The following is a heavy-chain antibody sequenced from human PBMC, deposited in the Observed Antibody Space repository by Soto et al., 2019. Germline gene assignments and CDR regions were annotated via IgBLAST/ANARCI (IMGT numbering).Heavy chain of an antibody. D-gene: IGHD1-26*01. CDR3: ARVRVGATYYYYGMDV. CDR1: GYTFTGYY. Sequence: VASVKVSCKASGYTFTGYYMHWVRQAPGQGLEWMGWINPNSGGTNYAQKFQGRVTMTRDTSISTAYMELSRLRSDDTAVYYCARVRVGATYYYYGMDVWGQGTTVTVSS. CDR2: INPNSGGT. J-gene: IGHJ6*02. V-gene: IGHV1-2*02.